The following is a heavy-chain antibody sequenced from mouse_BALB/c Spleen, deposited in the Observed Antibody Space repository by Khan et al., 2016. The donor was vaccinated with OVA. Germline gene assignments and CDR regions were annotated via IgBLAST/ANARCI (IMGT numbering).Heavy chain of an antibody. J-gene: IGHJ3*01. D-gene: IGHD2-4*01. CDR2: INYSGNT. CDR3: ARKDYYDYDPFPY. CDR1: GYSITSEYA. Sequence: DVKLQESGPGLVKPSQSLSLTCTVTGYSITSEYAWNWIRQFPGNKLEWMGYINYSGNTRSNPSLKSRTSITRDTSKNQFFLQLNSVTTEDTATYYCARKDYYDYDPFPYWGQGTLVTVSA. V-gene: IGHV3-2*02.